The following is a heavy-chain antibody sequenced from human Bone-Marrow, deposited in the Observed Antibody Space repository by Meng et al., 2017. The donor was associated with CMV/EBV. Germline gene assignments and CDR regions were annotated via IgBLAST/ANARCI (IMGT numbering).Heavy chain of an antibody. D-gene: IGHD2-2*01. CDR3: AKDPPPTDIVVVPAASEYFQH. Sequence: YAMSWVRQAPEKGLEWVSAISGSGGSTYYADSVKGRFTISRDNSKNTLYLQMNSLRAEDTAVYYCAKDPPPTDIVVVPAASEYFQHWGQGTLVTVSS. J-gene: IGHJ1*01. CDR2: ISGSGGST. V-gene: IGHV3-23*01. CDR1: YA.